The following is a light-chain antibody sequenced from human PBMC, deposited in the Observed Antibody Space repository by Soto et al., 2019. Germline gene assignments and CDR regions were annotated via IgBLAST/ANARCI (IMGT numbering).Light chain of an antibody. CDR2: GAS. J-gene: IGKJ2*01. V-gene: IGKV3-15*01. CDR3: QQYNNWPPFEMDT. CDR1: QSVSSN. Sequence: EIVMTQSPATLSVSPGERATLSCRASQSVSSNLAWYQQKPGQAPRLLIYGASTRATGIPARFSGSGSGTEFTLTISSRQSEDFAVYYCQQYNNWPPFEMDTFGQGTKLEIK.